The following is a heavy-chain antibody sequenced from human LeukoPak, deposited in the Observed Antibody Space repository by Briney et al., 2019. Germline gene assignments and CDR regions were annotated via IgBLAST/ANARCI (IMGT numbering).Heavy chain of an antibody. J-gene: IGHJ5*02. CDR1: GFTFSSYA. Sequence: GGSLRLSCAASGFTFSSYAMSWVRQAPGKGLKWVSTISGSGGSTYYADSVKGRFTISRDNSKNTLYLQMNSLRAEDTAVYYCAKDRLQYYDYVWGSYRYSGNWFDPWGQGTLVTVSS. CDR2: ISGSGGST. CDR3: AKDRLQYYDYVWGSYRYSGNWFDP. D-gene: IGHD3-16*02. V-gene: IGHV3-23*01.